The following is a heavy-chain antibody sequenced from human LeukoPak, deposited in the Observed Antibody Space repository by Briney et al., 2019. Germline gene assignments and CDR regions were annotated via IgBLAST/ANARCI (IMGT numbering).Heavy chain of an antibody. V-gene: IGHV3-7*03. J-gene: IGHJ2*01. CDR2: INKDGSEE. CDR1: GFTFSDFY. D-gene: IGHD4-17*01. Sequence: GGSLRLSCAASGFTFSDFYMSWVRQAPGKGLEWVANINKDGSEEKYVDSVKGRFTISRDNAKNSLYLQMSSLRADDTAVYYCARWPHGQGFWGRGTRVTVSS. CDR3: ARWPHGQGF.